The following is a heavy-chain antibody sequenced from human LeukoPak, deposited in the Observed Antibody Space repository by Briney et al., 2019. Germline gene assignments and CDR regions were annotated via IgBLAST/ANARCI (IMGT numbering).Heavy chain of an antibody. J-gene: IGHJ4*02. CDR3: ARGWGGYYPTR. CDR2: ISSSGSTI. Sequence: GGSLRLSCAASGFTFSSYEMNWVRQAPGKGLEWVSCISSSGSTIYYADSVKGRFTISRDNAKNSLYLQMNSLRAEDTAVYYCARGWGGYYPTRWGQGTLVTVSS. CDR1: GFTFSSYE. D-gene: IGHD3-22*01. V-gene: IGHV3-48*03.